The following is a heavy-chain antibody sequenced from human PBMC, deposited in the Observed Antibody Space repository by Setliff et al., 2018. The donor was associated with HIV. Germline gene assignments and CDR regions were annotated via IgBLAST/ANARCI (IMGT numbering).Heavy chain of an antibody. CDR1: GGSIRSDTYY. V-gene: IGHV4-61*09. J-gene: IGHJ4*02. D-gene: IGHD4-17*01. Sequence: SETLSLTCTVSGGSIRSDTYYWSWIRQPAGKGLEWLGHIYPSGSTNYNPSLNSRVTLSVDTSKNQFARKPSSVPAADTAVYYCARGERSYGGNFLDYWGQGTLVTVSS. CDR2: IYPSGST. CDR3: ARGERSYGGNFLDY.